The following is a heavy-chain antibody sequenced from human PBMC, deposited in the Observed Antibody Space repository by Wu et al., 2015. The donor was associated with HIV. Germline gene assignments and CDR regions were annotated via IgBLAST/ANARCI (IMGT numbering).Heavy chain of an antibody. J-gene: IGHJ6*02. CDR1: GYTLSKLY. CDR3: AVVRWELAEGRNYYASGRR. Sequence: QDQLVQSGAEVKKPGASVKVSCKVSGYTLSKLYMNWVRQAPGRGLEWMGGFDPEEGKTIYAQKFQGRLILTEDTSADTAYMEMSSLRPEDTAVYYCAVVRWELAEGRNYYASGRRGAGGTDGHRLL. D-gene: IGHD4-23*01. CDR2: FDPEEGKT. V-gene: IGHV1-24*01.